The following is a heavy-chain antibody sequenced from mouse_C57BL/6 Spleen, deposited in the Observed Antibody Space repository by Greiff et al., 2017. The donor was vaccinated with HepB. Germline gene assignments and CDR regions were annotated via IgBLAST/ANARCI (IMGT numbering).Heavy chain of an antibody. V-gene: IGHV1-15*01. CDR2: IDPETGGT. CDR3: TRNLGRDY. CDR1: GYTFTDYE. Sequence: QVQLKESGAELVRPGASVTLSCKASGYTFTDYEMHWVKQTPVHGLEWIGAIDPETGGTAYNQKFKGKAILTADKSSGTAYMELRSLTAEDSAVYYCTRNLGRDYWGQGTTLTVSS. J-gene: IGHJ2*01. D-gene: IGHD4-1*01.